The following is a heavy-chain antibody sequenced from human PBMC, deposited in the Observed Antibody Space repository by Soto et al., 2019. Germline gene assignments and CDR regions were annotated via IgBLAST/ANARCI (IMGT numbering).Heavy chain of an antibody. J-gene: IGHJ4*02. CDR3: ARAGSSTRAPFDY. CDR2: INPNSGGT. V-gene: IGHV1-2*02. CDR1: GYTFIGYY. Sequence: ASVKVSCKASGYTFIGYYMHWVRQAPGQGLEWMGWINPNSGGTNYAQKFQGRVTMTRDTSISTAYMELSRLRSDDTAVYYCARAGSSTRAPFDYWGQGTLVTVSS. D-gene: IGHD6-6*01.